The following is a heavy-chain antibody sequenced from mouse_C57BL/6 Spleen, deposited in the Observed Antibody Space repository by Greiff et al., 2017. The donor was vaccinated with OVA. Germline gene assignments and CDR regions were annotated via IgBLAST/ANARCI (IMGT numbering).Heavy chain of an antibody. CDR3: ARRDYYGSSWGFDY. D-gene: IGHD1-1*01. CDR1: GFTFSSYG. V-gene: IGHV5-6*01. CDR2: ISSGGSYT. J-gene: IGHJ2*01. Sequence: EVQLVESGGDLVKPGGSLKLSCAASGFTFSSYGMSWVRQTPDKRLEWVATISSGGSYTYYPDSVKGRFTISRDNAKNTLYLQMSSLKSEDTAMYYCARRDYYGSSWGFDYWGQGTTLTVSS.